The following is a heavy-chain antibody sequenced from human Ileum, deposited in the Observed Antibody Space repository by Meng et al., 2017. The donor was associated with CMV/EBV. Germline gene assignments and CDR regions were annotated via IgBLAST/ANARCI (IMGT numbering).Heavy chain of an antibody. D-gene: IGHD3-3*01. CDR3: SNGLLGVQGH. CDR1: GFSFSESG. J-gene: IGHJ4*02. V-gene: IGHV3-30*02. Sequence: VHLGESGGGVVQPGGSLRLSCGASGFSFSESGIHWLRQAPGKGLEWVSFIDTTDRYYADSVKGRFTISRDNSKNMVYLQMNSLKIEDTAMYFCSNGLLGVQGHWGQGTLVTVSS. CDR2: IDTTDR.